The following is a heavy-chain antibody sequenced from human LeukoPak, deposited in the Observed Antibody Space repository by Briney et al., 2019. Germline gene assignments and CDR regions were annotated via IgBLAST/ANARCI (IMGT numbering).Heavy chain of an antibody. D-gene: IGHD7-27*01. J-gene: IGHJ2*01. CDR2: IYSSGST. Sequence: PSETLSLTCTVSGGSISSYYWSWIRQPPGKGLEWIGYIYSSGSTNYNPSLKSRITISLDTSKNQFSLNLNSVTAADTAVYYGAREGNWGGGYFDLWGRGTLVTVSS. V-gene: IGHV4-59*12. CDR3: AREGNWGGGYFDL. CDR1: GGSISSYY.